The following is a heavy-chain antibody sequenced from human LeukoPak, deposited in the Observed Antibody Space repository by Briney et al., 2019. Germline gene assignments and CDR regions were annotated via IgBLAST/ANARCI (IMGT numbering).Heavy chain of an antibody. D-gene: IGHD3-22*01. Sequence: ASVKDSCKASGYTFTGYYMHWVRQAPGQGLEWMGWINPNSGGTNYAQKFQGRVTMTRDTSISTAYMELSRLRSDDTAVYYCARVGAYDSSGYYYEDYRGQGTLVTVSS. CDR1: GYTFTGYY. CDR2: INPNSGGT. V-gene: IGHV1-2*02. J-gene: IGHJ4*02. CDR3: ARVGAYDSSGYYYEDY.